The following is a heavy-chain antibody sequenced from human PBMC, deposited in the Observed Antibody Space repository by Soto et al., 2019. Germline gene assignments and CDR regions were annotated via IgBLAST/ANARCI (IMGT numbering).Heavy chain of an antibody. V-gene: IGHV3-30*18. Sequence: QVQLVESGGGVVQPGRSLRLSCAASGFTFSSYGMHWVRQAPGKGLEGVAVISYDGSNKYYANSVKGRFTISRDNSKNTLYLQMNSLRAEDTAVYYCAKDGGYTNYCYYGMDVWGQGTTVTVSS. CDR3: AKDGGYTNYCYYGMDV. D-gene: IGHD5-12*01. J-gene: IGHJ6*02. CDR2: ISYDGSNK. CDR1: GFTFSSYG.